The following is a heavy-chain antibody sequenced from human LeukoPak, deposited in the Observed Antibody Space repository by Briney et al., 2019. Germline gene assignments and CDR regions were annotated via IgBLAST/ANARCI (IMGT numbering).Heavy chain of an antibody. D-gene: IGHD3-22*01. Sequence: GESLKISCKGSGYSFTSYWIGWVRQMPGKGLEWMGIIYPGDSDTRYSPSFQGQVTISADKSISTAYLQWSSLKASDTAMYYCARQGTYYYDSSGYLNFDYWGQGTLVTASS. V-gene: IGHV5-51*01. CDR2: IYPGDSDT. CDR3: ARQGTYYYDSSGYLNFDY. J-gene: IGHJ4*02. CDR1: GYSFTSYW.